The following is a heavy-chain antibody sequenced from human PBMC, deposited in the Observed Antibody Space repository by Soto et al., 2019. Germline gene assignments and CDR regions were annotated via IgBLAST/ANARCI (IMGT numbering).Heavy chain of an antibody. D-gene: IGHD6-19*01. V-gene: IGHV4-59*01. CDR2: IYYSGCT. Sequence: SETLSLTXTVSGGSISSYYWSWIRQPPGKGLEWIGYIYYSGCTNYNPSLKSRVTISVDTSKNQFSLKLSSVTAADTAVYYCARWQAVAGTYYFDYWGQGTLVTVSS. J-gene: IGHJ4*02. CDR3: ARWQAVAGTYYFDY. CDR1: GGSISSYY.